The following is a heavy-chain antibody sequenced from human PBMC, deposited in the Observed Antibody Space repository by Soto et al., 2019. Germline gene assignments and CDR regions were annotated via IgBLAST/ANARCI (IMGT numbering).Heavy chain of an antibody. CDR1: GGTFTSYT. CDR3: ATSYGSGSAHFDY. D-gene: IGHD3-10*01. CDR2: IIPILRMA. Sequence: QVQLVQSGAEVKMPGSSVKVSCTASGGTFTSYTFSWVRQVPGQGLEWMGRIIPILRMADFAQKVQGRGRINADEATSTVYMKLSSLRSEDTAVYYCATSYGSGSAHFDYWGQGTLVTVS. V-gene: IGHV1-69*02. J-gene: IGHJ4*02.